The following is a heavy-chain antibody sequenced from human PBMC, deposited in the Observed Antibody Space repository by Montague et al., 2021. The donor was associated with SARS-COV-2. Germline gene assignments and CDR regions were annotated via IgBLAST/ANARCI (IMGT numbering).Heavy chain of an antibody. CDR2: ISGGVGNT. V-gene: IGHV3-23*01. J-gene: IGHJ4*02. D-gene: IGHD5-12*01. CDR1: GFTFSTFA. Sequence: SLRLSCAASGFTFSTFAMSWVRQAPGRGLEWVSSISGGVGNTYYADSVKGRFSVSRDNSENTVYLHLNSLKDEDTATYYCAKSFNTSGYMFESGSDSWGQGTLVIVSS. CDR3: AKSFNTSGYMFESGSDS.